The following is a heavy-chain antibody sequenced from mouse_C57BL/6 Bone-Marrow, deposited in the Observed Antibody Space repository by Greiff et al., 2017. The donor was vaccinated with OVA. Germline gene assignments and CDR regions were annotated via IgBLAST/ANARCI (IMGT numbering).Heavy chain of an antibody. Sequence: EVQLQQSGPELVKPGASVKISCKASGYTFTDYYMNWVKQSHGKSLEWIGDINPNNGGTSYNQKFKGKATLTVDKSSSTAYMELRSLTSEDSAVYYGARWYYGSTLDYWGQGTTLTVSS. V-gene: IGHV1-26*01. CDR1: GYTFTDYY. D-gene: IGHD1-1*01. J-gene: IGHJ2*01. CDR3: ARWYYGSTLDY. CDR2: INPNNGGT.